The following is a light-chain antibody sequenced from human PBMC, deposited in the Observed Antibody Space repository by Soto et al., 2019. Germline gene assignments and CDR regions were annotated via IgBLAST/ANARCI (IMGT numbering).Light chain of an antibody. CDR2: DVT. J-gene: IGLJ1*01. Sequence: QSVVTQPASVCGSPGQSITISCTGTSSDVGGYNYVSWYQQHPVKAPKLMIYDVTNRPSGVSDRFSGSKSGNTASLTISGLQAEDEADYYCSSYTSSSTPYVFGTGTKVTVL. CDR1: SSDVGGYNY. CDR3: SSYTSSSTPYV. V-gene: IGLV2-14*01.